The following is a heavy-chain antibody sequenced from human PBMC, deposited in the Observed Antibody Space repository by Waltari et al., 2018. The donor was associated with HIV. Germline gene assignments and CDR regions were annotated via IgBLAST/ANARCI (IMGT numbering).Heavy chain of an antibody. V-gene: IGHV3-33*01. CDR1: GFPFNNSG. CDR3: ARDRGGSSSLVLDS. D-gene: IGHD6-6*01. J-gene: IGHJ4*02. CDR2: IWYDGSNK. Sequence: QVQLVESGGGVVQPGRSLRLPCAAPGFPFNNSGLHWVRQAPGKGLEWVAVIWYDGSNKYYADSVKGRFTISRDNSKNRLYLQMNSLRAEDTAVYYCARDRGGSSSLVLDSWGQGTLVTVSS.